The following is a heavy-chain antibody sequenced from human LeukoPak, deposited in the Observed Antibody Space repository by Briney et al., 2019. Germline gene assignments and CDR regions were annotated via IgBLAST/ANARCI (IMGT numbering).Heavy chain of an antibody. CDR2: ISGSGGST. J-gene: IGHJ6*02. CDR1: GFTVSSNY. CDR3: ARAEGDGMDV. D-gene: IGHD3-16*01. Sequence: PGGSLRLSCAASGFTVSSNYMGWVRQAPGKGLEWVSAISGSGGSTYYADSVKGRFTISRDNSKNTLYLQMNSLRAEDTAVYYCARAEGDGMDVWGQGTTVTVSS. V-gene: IGHV3-53*01.